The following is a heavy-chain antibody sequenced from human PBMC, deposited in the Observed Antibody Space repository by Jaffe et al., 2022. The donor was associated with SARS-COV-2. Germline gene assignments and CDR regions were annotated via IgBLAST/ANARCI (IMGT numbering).Heavy chain of an antibody. J-gene: IGHJ6*02. CDR2: ISANGGST. V-gene: IGHV3-23*01. CDR1: GFTFSNYA. Sequence: EVQLLESGGGLVQPGGSLRLSCAASGFTFSNYAMTWVRQAPGRGLEWVSGISANGGSTSYADSVKGRFTISRDNSKNTMYLQMNSLRGEDTAVYYCAKKEGNDYDFWRGYSHGYDLDVWGQGTTVTVSS. CDR3: AKKEGNDYDFWRGYSHGYDLDV. D-gene: IGHD3-3*01.